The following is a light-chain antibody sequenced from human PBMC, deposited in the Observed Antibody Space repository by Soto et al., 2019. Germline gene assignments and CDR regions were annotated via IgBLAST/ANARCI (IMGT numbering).Light chain of an antibody. CDR1: QSISSY. CDR2: AAS. CDR3: QQSYSTLWT. J-gene: IGKJ1*01. V-gene: IGKV1-39*01. Sequence: DIQMTQSPSSLSASVGDRVTITCRASQSISSYLNWYQQKPGKAPKLLIYAASILQSGVPSRFSGSGSGTDFPITISSLQPEDSATYYCQQSYSTLWTFGQGTKVEIK.